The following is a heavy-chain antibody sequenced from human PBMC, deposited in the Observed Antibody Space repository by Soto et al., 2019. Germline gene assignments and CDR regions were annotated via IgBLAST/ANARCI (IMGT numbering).Heavy chain of an antibody. J-gene: IGHJ6*02. CDR3: ARVIGGGTIFGVVIVPRFRMDV. D-gene: IGHD3-3*01. Sequence: ASVKVSCKASGYTFTSYDINWVRQATGQGLEWMGWMNPNSGNTGYAQKFQGRVTMTRNTSISTAYMELSSLRSEDTAVYYCARVIGGGTIFGVVIVPRFRMDVWGQGTTVTGSS. CDR1: GYTFTSYD. CDR2: MNPNSGNT. V-gene: IGHV1-8*01.